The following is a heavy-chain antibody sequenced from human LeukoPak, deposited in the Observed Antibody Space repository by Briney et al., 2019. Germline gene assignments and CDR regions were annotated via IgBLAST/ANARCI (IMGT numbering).Heavy chain of an antibody. CDR2: IYYSGST. D-gene: IGHD3-3*01. CDR3: ARVIFLDAFDI. J-gene: IGHJ3*02. CDR1: SGSISSYY. Sequence: SETLSLTCTVSSGSISSYYWSWIRQPPGKGLEWIGYIYYSGSTNYNPSLKSRVTISVDTSKNQFSLKLSSVTAADTAVYYCARVIFLDAFDIWGQGTMVTVSS. V-gene: IGHV4-59*01.